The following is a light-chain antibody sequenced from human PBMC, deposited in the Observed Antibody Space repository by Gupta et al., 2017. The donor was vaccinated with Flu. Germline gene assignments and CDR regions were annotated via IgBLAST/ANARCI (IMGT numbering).Light chain of an antibody. V-gene: IGKV4-1*01. CDR3: QQYYSTPLT. J-gene: IGKJ4*01. Sequence: NCKSSQSVLYSSNNKNYLAWYQQKPGQPPKLLIYWSSTRESGVPDRFSGSGSGTDFTLTISSLQAEDVAVYYCQQYYSTPLTFGGGTKVEIK. CDR1: QSVLYSSNNKNY. CDR2: WSS.